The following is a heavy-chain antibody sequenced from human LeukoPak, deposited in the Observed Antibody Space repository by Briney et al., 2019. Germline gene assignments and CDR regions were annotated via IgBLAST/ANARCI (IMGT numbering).Heavy chain of an antibody. D-gene: IGHD3-22*01. CDR1: GSTFTNYG. CDR2: ISVYNGNT. Sequence: ASVKVSCKCSGSTFTNYGISWVRQAPGQGLEWLGWISVYNGNTNYPQKFQGRVIMTTDTSKSTAYMELRSLTSDDTAVYYCATVDSERYFDYWGQGTLVTVSS. J-gene: IGHJ4*02. V-gene: IGHV1-18*01. CDR3: ATVDSERYFDY.